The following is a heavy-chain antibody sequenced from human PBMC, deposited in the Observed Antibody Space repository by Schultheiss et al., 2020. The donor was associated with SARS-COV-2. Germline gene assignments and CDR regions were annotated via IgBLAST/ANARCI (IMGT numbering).Heavy chain of an antibody. J-gene: IGHJ6*02. CDR2: VYSDGST. D-gene: IGHD4/OR15-4a*01. Sequence: GGSLRLSCAASGFTFSSYAMSWVRQAPGKGLEWLSVVYSDGSTYYADSVKGRLTISRDKSKNTLYLQMKSLRVEDTAMYYCAKGGGTNFWYYGMDVWGQGTTVTVAS. CDR1: GFTFSSYA. V-gene: IGHV3-23*03. CDR3: AKGGGTNFWYYGMDV.